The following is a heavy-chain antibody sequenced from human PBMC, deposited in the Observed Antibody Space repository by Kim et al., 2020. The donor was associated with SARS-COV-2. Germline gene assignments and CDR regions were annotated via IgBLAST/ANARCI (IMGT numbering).Heavy chain of an antibody. J-gene: IGHJ4*02. V-gene: IGHV3-11*06. CDR3: ARAESSSWYFSNYFDY. D-gene: IGHD6-13*01. Sequence: VKGRFTISRDNAKNSLYVQMNSLRAEDTAVYYCARAESSSWYFSNYFDYWGQGTLVTVSS.